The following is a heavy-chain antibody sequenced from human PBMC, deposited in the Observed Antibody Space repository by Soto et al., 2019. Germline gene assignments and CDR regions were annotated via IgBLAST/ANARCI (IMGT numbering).Heavy chain of an antibody. CDR1: GLPFSATG. J-gene: IGHJ4*01. V-gene: IGHV3-23*01. CDR2: IGPNPTNT. Sequence: EVQLLESGGALVQPGGSLRLSCAASGLPFSATGILWVRQPPGGGLQWVSAIGPNPTNTKYTDSVKGRFTISRDNSKSTVFLQMTNLRAEDTALYYCTTVRHCSPDACPAAEWGHGTLITVSS. D-gene: IGHD2-15*01. CDR3: TTVRHCSPDACPAAE.